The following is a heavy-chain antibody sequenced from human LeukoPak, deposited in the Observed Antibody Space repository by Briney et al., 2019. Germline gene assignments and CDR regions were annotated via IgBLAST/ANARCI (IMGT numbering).Heavy chain of an antibody. V-gene: IGHV3-21*01. D-gene: IGHD3-3*01. CDR3: AKDKNVLRFLEWYDY. Sequence: GGSLRLSCAASGFTFSSYSMNWDRQAPGKGLEWVSSISSSSSYIYYADSVKGRFTISRDNAKNSLYLQMNSLRAEDAAVYYCAKDKNVLRFLEWYDYWGQGTLVTVSS. CDR2: ISSSSSYI. CDR1: GFTFSSYS. J-gene: IGHJ4*02.